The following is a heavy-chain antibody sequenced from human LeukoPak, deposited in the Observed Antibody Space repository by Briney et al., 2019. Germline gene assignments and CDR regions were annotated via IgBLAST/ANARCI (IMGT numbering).Heavy chain of an antibody. J-gene: IGHJ4*02. Sequence: GGSLRLSCAASGFTFDDYAMHWVRQAPGKWLEWVSSISSSSSYIYYADSVKGRFTISRDNAKNSLYLQMNSLRAEDTAVYYCARDLAFSSGQDYWGQGTLVTVSS. CDR3: ARDLAFSSGQDY. D-gene: IGHD6-19*01. CDR2: ISSSSSYI. V-gene: IGHV3-21*01. CDR1: GFTFDDYA.